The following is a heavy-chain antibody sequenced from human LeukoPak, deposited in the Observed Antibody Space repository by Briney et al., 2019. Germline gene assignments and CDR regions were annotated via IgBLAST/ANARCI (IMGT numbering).Heavy chain of an antibody. J-gene: IGHJ4*02. CDR2: IYHSGST. Sequence: SGTLSLTCAVSGGSISSSNWWSWVRQPRGKGLEWIGEIYHSGSTNYNPSLKSRVTISVDKSKNQFSLKLSSVTAADTAVYYCARDGYYYGSGSYSNSLDYWGQGTLVTVSS. CDR1: GGSISSSNW. V-gene: IGHV4-4*02. D-gene: IGHD3-10*01. CDR3: ARDGYYYGSGSYSNSLDY.